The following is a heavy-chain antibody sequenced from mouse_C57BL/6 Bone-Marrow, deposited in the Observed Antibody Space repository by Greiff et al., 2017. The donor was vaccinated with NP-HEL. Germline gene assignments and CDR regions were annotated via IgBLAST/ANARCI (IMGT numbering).Heavy chain of an antibody. CDR1: GYSFTGYY. CDR3: ARGYGA. V-gene: IGHV1-42*01. CDR2: INPSTGGT. J-gene: IGHJ1*03. Sequence: VQLKESGPELVKPGASVKISCKASGYSFTGYYMNWVKQSPEKSLEWIGEINPSTGGTTYNQKFKAKATLTVDKSSSTAYMQLKSLTSEDSAVYYCARGYGAWGTWTTVTVSS. D-gene: IGHD1-1*01.